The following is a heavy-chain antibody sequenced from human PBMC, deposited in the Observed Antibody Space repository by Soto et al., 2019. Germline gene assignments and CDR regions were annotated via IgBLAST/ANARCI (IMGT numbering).Heavy chain of an antibody. CDR2: IIPIFGTA. CDR1: AGTFSSYA. CDR3: ARVGKIVGATDYYYGMDV. D-gene: IGHD1-26*01. J-gene: IGHJ6*02. Sequence: GDSVNGSCKASAGTFSSYAISWVRQAPGQGLEWMGGIIPIFGTANYAQKFQGRVTITADESTSTAYMELSSLRSEDTAVYYCARVGKIVGATDYYYGMDVWGQGTTVTVSS. V-gene: IGHV1-69*13.